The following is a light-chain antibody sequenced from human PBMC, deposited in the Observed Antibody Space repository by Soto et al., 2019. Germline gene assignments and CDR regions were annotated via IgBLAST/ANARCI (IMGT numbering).Light chain of an antibody. Sequence: EIVLTQSPATLSLSPGEVATLYCRASQSVSRYLAWYQHKPGQAPRLLIYDTSNRAIGIPARFSGSGSGTDFTLTISSLEPEDSAVYYCQQRTNLHLFTFGPGTKVDIK. V-gene: IGKV3-11*01. CDR2: DTS. CDR3: QQRTNLHLFT. CDR1: QSVSRY. J-gene: IGKJ3*01.